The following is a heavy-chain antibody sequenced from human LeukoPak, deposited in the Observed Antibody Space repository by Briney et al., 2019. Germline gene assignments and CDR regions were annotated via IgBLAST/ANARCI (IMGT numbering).Heavy chain of an antibody. D-gene: IGHD3-22*01. J-gene: IGHJ4*02. CDR2: IAYDGDNK. V-gene: IGHV3-30*04. CDR1: GFSFSDYS. Sequence: GGSLRLSCAASGFSFSDYSMHWVRQAPGKGLEWVALIAYDGDNKYYADAVKGRFTISRDNSKNTLFLQMNSLRAEDTAVYYCARGGQYDTSGYYPIDYWGQGTLVTVSS. CDR3: ARGGQYDTSGYYPIDY.